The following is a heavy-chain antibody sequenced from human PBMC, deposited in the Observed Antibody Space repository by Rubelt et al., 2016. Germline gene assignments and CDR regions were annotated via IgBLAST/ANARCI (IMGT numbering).Heavy chain of an antibody. CDR2: IYYSAST. J-gene: IGHJ4*02. D-gene: IGHD2-15*01. V-gene: IGHV4-59*01. CDR3: ARARRFCSGGSCYWGLFDY. Sequence: GLEWIGYIYYSASTNYNPSLKSRVTISVDTSKNQFSLNLSSVTAADTAVYYCARARRFCSGGSCYWGLFDYWGQGTLVTVSS.